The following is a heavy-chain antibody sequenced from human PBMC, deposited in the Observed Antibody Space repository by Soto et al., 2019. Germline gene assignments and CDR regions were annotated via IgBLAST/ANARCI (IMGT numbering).Heavy chain of an antibody. CDR3: ARDRWASGSPRGDAFDI. J-gene: IGHJ3*02. V-gene: IGHV1-69*01. Sequence: QVQLVQSGAEVKKPGSSVKVSCKASGGTFSSYAISWVRQAPGQGLEWMGGIIPIFGTANYAQKFQGRVTITADEPTSTAYMELSSLRSEDTAVYYCARDRWASGSPRGDAFDIWGQGTMVTVSS. D-gene: IGHD1-26*01. CDR1: GGTFSSYA. CDR2: IIPIFGTA.